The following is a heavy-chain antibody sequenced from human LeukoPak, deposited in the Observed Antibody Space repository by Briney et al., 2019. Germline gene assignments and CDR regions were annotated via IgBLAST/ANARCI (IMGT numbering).Heavy chain of an antibody. D-gene: IGHD3-9*01. V-gene: IGHV7-4-1*02. Sequence: ASVKVSCKASGYTFTSYAMNWVRQAPGQGLEWMGWINTNTGNPTYAQGFTGRFVFSLDTSVSTAYLQISSLKAEDTAVYYCARVRGYFDWSPGMGSDYWGQGTLVTVSS. CDR1: GYTFTSYA. CDR3: ARVRGYFDWSPGMGSDY. J-gene: IGHJ4*02. CDR2: INTNTGNP.